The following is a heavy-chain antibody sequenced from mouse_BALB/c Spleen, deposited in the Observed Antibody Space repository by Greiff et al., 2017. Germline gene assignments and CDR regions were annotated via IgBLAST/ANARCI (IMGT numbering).Heavy chain of an antibody. CDR1: GFSLTGYC. D-gene: IGHD1-2*01. Sequence: VQLQESGPGLVAPSQSLSITCTVSGFSLTGYCVNWVRQPPGKGLEWLGMIWGDGSTDYNSALKSRLSISKDNSKSQVFLKMNSLQTDDTARYYCAREDYGYGWFAYWGQGTLVTVSA. J-gene: IGHJ3*01. CDR3: AREDYGYGWFAY. CDR2: IWGDGST. V-gene: IGHV2-6-7*01.